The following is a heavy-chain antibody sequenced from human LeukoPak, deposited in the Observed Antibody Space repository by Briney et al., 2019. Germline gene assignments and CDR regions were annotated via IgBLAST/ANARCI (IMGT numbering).Heavy chain of an antibody. V-gene: IGHV3-9*03. Sequence: GGSLRLSCTVSGFIFEDYAMHWVRQVPGKGLEWVSSITSNSGYVAYADSVKGRFSISRDNAKSSLYLQMNSLRTEDMAVYYCVQDSYAISSSGSTFASWGQGTLVTVSS. CDR3: VQDSYAISSSGSTFAS. CDR2: ITSNSGYV. D-gene: IGHD2-2*01. J-gene: IGHJ4*02. CDR1: GFIFEDYA.